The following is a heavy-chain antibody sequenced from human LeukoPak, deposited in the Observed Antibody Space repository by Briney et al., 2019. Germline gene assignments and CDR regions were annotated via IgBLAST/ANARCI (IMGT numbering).Heavy chain of an antibody. CDR1: GYDFTSYP. CDR3: ARTTENKGGIEY. CDR2: INTDTGNP. V-gene: IGHV7-4-1*02. J-gene: IGHJ4*02. Sequence: ASVKVSCKTSGYDFTSYPMNWVRQAPGQGLEWVGWINTDTGNPTYAQAFTGRFVFSLDTSVSTAYLQISSLNVEDTAIYYCARTTENKGGIEYWGQGTLVTVSS. D-gene: IGHD2/OR15-2a*01.